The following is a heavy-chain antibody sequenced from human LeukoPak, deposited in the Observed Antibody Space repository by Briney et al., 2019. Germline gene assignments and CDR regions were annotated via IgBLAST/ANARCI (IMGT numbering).Heavy chain of an antibody. V-gene: IGHV4-34*01. CDR3: ARRFLYYFDY. CDR1: GGSFSGYY. J-gene: IGHJ4*02. D-gene: IGHD3-10*01. Sequence: TTSETLSLTCAVYGGSFSGYYWSWIRQPPGKGLEWIGEINHSGSTNYNPSLKSRVTISVDTSKNQFSLKLSSVTAADTAVYYCARRFLYYFDYWGQGTLVTVSS. CDR2: INHSGST.